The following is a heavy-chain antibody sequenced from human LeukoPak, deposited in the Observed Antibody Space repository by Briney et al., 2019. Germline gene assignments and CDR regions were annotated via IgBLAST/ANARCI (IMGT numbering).Heavy chain of an antibody. J-gene: IGHJ5*02. Sequence: PGGSLRLSCAASGFTFSSYAMSWVRQAPGKGLEWVSAISGSGGSTYYADSVKGRFTISRDNSKNTLYLQMNSLRAEDTAVYYCARVDSSSWATDWFDPWGQGTLVTVSS. CDR3: ARVDSSSWATDWFDP. D-gene: IGHD6-13*01. CDR2: ISGSGGST. V-gene: IGHV3-23*01. CDR1: GFTFSSYA.